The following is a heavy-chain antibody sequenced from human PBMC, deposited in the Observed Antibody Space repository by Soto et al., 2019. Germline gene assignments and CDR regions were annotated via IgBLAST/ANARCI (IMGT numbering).Heavy chain of an antibody. J-gene: IGHJ3*02. V-gene: IGHV1-18*01. CDR2: ISGNNGKT. D-gene: IGHD2-21*02. CDR1: GYNFNNYG. Sequence: QVQLVQSGPEVKKPGASVTLSCKASGYNFNNYGISWVRQAPGQGLEWMGWISGNNGKTKYGQKFQGRVSLTTDSSTSTAYMEMRSLRSDDTADYYCVRRVVTTLDDAFDIWGPGTRVTVSS. CDR3: VRRVVTTLDDAFDI.